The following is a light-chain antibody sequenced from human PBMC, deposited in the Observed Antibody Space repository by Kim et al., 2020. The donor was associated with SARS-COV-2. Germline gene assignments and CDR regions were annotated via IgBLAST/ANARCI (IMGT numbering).Light chain of an antibody. V-gene: IGKV1-39*01. J-gene: IGKJ2*01. CDR3: QQSYSTPYT. CDR1: QTISSY. CDR2: AAS. Sequence: SASVGDRDTITCRASQTISSYLNWYQQKPGKAPKLLIYAASSLLSGVPSRFSGSESGTDFTLTISSLQPEDFATYYCQQSYSTPYTFGQGTKVEI.